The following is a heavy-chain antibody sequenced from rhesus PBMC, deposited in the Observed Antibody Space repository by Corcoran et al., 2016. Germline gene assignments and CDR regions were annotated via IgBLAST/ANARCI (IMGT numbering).Heavy chain of an antibody. V-gene: IGHV4-169*01. CDR2: IYGRGSST. J-gene: IGHJ4*01. CDR3: ARGRISGSR. D-gene: IGHD2-21*01. CDR1: GGSISSSY. Sequence: QLQLQESGPGLVKPSETLSVTCAVSGGSISSSYWSWIRQAPGKGLEWIGYIYGRGSSTNYNPSRKCRVTLAVDTSKNQLSLKLSSVTTADTAVYYCARGRISGSRWGQGVLVTVSS.